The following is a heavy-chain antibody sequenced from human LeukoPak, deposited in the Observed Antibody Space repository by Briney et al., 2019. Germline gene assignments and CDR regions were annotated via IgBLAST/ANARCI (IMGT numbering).Heavy chain of an antibody. D-gene: IGHD5-24*01. V-gene: IGHV1-8*01. CDR3: ARGKRWLQLIFDY. J-gene: IGHJ4*02. Sequence: ASVKVSCKASGYTFTSYDIKWVRQATGQGLEWMGWMNPNSGNTGYAQKFQGRVTMTRNTSISTAYMELSSLRSEDTAVYYCARGKRWLQLIFDYWGQGTLVTASS. CDR2: MNPNSGNT. CDR1: GYTFTSYD.